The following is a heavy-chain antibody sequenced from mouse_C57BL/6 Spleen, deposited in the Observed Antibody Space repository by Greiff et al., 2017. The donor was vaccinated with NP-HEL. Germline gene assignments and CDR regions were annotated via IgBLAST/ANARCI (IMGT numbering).Heavy chain of an antibody. CDR3: ARRGDSYRDWYFDV. Sequence: EVKVVESGGDLVKPGGSLKLSCAASGFTFSSYGMSWVRQTPDKRLEWVATISSGGSYTYYPDSVKGRFTISRDNAKNTLYLQMSSLKAEDTAMYDCARRGDSYRDWYFDVWGTGTTVTVSS. D-gene: IGHD3-3*01. J-gene: IGHJ1*03. V-gene: IGHV5-6*02. CDR2: ISSGGSYT. CDR1: GFTFSSYG.